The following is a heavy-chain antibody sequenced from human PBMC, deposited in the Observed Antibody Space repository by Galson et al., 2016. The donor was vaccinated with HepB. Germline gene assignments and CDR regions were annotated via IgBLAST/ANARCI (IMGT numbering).Heavy chain of an antibody. Sequence: SLRLSCAASGFTFSNAWMSWVRQAPGKGLEWVGRSISKADGGTTDYAELVKGRFTISRDDSKNTLYLQMNSLKTEDTAVYYCTTIAPAANLDYWGQGTLVTVSS. D-gene: IGHD2-2*01. J-gene: IGHJ4*02. CDR1: GFTFSNAW. V-gene: IGHV3-15*01. CDR2: SISKADGGTT. CDR3: TTIAPAANLDY.